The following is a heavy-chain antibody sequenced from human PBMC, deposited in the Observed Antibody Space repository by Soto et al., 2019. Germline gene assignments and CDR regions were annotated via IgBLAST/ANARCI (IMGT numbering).Heavy chain of an antibody. CDR3: ARTGDCSGGSCYSYYYMDV. Sequence: SETLSLTCAVYGGSFSGYYWSWIRQPPGKGLEWIGEINHSGSTNYNPSLKSRVTISVDTSKNRLSLKLSSVTAADTAVYYCARTGDCSGGSCYSYYYMDVWGKGTTVTVSS. J-gene: IGHJ6*03. V-gene: IGHV4-34*01. CDR1: GGSFSGYY. D-gene: IGHD2-15*01. CDR2: INHSGST.